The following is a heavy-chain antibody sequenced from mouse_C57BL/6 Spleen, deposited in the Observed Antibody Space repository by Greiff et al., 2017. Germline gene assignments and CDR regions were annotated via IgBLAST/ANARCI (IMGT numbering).Heavy chain of an antibody. D-gene: IGHD2-4*01. Sequence: QVQLQQSGPELVKPGASVKISCKASGYAFSSSWMNWVKQRPGKGLEWIGRIYPGDGDTNYNGKFKGKATLTADKSSSTAYMQLSSLTSEDSAVYFCAREDDYRFAYWGQGTLVTVSA. CDR2: IYPGDGDT. V-gene: IGHV1-82*01. J-gene: IGHJ3*01. CDR1: GYAFSSSW. CDR3: AREDDYRFAY.